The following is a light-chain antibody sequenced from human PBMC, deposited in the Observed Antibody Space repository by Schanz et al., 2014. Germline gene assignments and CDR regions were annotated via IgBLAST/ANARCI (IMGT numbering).Light chain of an antibody. CDR3: QSYDSSLSAWV. CDR1: SSNIGAGYD. CDR2: GNS. V-gene: IGLV1-40*01. J-gene: IGLJ3*02. Sequence: QSVLTQPPSASGTPGQRVTISCSGSSSNIGAGYDVHWYQQLPGTAPKLLIYGNSNRPSGVPDRFSGSKSGTSPSLAITGXXXXDEADYYCQSYDSSLSAWVFGGGTKLTVL.